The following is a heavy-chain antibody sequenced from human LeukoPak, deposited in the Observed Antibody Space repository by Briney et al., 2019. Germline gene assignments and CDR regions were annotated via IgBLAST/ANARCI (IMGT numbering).Heavy chain of an antibody. V-gene: IGHV3-23*01. CDR1: GFTFSRSA. Sequence: GGSLRLSCAASGFTFSRSAMTWGRQTPGKGLDWVSSISSSGNTYYADSVKGRFTISRANSKNMLYLQMNSLRAEDTAVYHCVKGRISEDGLDFWGQGTLVTVSS. CDR2: ISSSGNT. D-gene: IGHD6-13*01. CDR3: VKGRISEDGLDF. J-gene: IGHJ4*02.